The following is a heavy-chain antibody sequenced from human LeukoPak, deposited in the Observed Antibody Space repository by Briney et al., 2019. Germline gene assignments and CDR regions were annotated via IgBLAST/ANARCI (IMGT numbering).Heavy chain of an antibody. D-gene: IGHD6-19*01. CDR2: ISSSSSTI. CDR3: ARGYSSGRGAFDI. Sequence: GGSLRLSCAASGFTFSSYSMNWVRQAPGGGLEWVSYISSSSSTIYYADSVKGRFTISRDNAKNSLYLQMNSLRAEDTAVYYCARGYSSGRGAFDIWGQGTMVTVSS. J-gene: IGHJ3*02. CDR1: GFTFSSYS. V-gene: IGHV3-48*04.